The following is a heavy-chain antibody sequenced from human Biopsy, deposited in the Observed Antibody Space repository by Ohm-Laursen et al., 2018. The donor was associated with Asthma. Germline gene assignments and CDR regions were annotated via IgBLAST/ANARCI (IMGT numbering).Heavy chain of an antibody. CDR1: GGTFNTYV. D-gene: IGHD2-2*01. CDR2: INSVFGTT. Sequence: GASVKVSCKSLGGTFNTYVIGWVRQAPGQGLEWMGGINSVFGTTTYSQKFQDRVTITADDSTSTAYMELSSLRSEDTAVYYCARKAGSCISRTCYSLDFWGQGTLVTVSS. J-gene: IGHJ4*02. CDR3: ARKAGSCISRTCYSLDF. V-gene: IGHV1-69*13.